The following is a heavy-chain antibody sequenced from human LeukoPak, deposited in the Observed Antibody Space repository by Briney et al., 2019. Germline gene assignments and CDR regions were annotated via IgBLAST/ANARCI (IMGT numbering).Heavy chain of an antibody. D-gene: IGHD3-10*01. Sequence: SETLSLTCTVSGGSISSYYWSWIRQPPGKGLEWIGYIYYSGSTNYNPSLKSRVTISVDTSKNQFSLKLSSVTAADTAVYYCARSPYVLLWFGETSYFDYWGQGTLVTASS. CDR2: IYYSGST. J-gene: IGHJ4*02. CDR1: GGSISSYY. CDR3: ARSPYVLLWFGETSYFDY. V-gene: IGHV4-59*12.